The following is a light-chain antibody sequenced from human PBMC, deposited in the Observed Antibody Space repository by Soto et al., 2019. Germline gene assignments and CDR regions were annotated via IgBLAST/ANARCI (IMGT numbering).Light chain of an antibody. CDR1: SSDVGAYNF. J-gene: IGLJ1*01. V-gene: IGLV2-14*01. CDR3: SSYTTSYTGV. Sequence: QSALTQPASVSGSPGQSITISCTGTSSDVGAYNFVSWYQQHPGKAPKLMIYDVSHRPSGVSDRFSGSKSGNTASLTISGLQAEDEADYYCSSYTTSYTGVFGTGTKVTVL. CDR2: DVS.